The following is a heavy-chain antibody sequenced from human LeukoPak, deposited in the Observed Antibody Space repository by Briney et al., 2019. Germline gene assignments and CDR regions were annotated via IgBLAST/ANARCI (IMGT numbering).Heavy chain of an antibody. D-gene: IGHD3-16*01. J-gene: IGHJ6*02. CDR1: GFTFSSYE. CDR2: ISSSGSTI. Sequence: PGGSLRLSCAASGFTFSSYEMNWVRQAPGKGLEWVSYISSSGSTIYYADSGRGRFTISRDNAKNSLYLQMNSLRAEDTAVYYCARERGSVACIFGMDVWGQGTTVTVSS. V-gene: IGHV3-48*03. CDR3: ARERGSVACIFGMDV.